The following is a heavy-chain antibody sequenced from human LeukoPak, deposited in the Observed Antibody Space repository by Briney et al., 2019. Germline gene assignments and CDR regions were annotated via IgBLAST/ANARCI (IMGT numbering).Heavy chain of an antibody. J-gene: IGHJ4*02. CDR3: AHRERPGYSYDGKVYFDY. CDR2: IYWDDDK. D-gene: IGHD5-18*01. CDR1: GFSLSTSGVG. V-gene: IGHV2-5*02. Sequence: ESGPTLVNPTQPLTLTCTFSGFSLSTSGVGGGWIRQPPGKALEWLALIYWDDDKRYSPSLKSRLTITKDTSKNQVVLTMTNMDPVDKATYYCAHRERPGYSYDGKVYFDYWGQGTLVTVSS.